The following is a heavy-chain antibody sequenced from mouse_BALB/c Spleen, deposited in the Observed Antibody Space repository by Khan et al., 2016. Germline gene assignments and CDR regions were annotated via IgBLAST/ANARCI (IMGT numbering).Heavy chain of an antibody. CDR3: TTSGYDSGTGEYVDV. D-gene: IGHD1-1*01. J-gene: IGHJ1*01. Sequence: QIQLVQPGPELKKLGETAKIPCKASGYTFRNYGMNWVKQAPGKDLKWMGWINTYTGEPTYADDFKGRFAVSLDTSASTAYLQINNIRNEDTATXSCTTSGYDSGTGEYVDVRGAATALTVS. CDR1: GYTFRNYG. CDR2: INTYTGEP. V-gene: IGHV9-3-1*01.